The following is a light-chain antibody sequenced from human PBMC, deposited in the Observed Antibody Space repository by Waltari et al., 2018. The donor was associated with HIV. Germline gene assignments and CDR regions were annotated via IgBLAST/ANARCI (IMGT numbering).Light chain of an antibody. CDR1: PSVTNR. V-gene: IGKV1-39*01. CDR2: DAS. Sequence: DIQMTQSPSSLSALVGDSVTITCRASPSVTNRVNWYQQRPGQAPKLLIYDASTLHSGVPFRFRGGGSGTAFTLTITGLQPDDFSSYFCQQSYSPPLTFGPGTKV. J-gene: IGKJ3*01. CDR3: QQSYSPPLT.